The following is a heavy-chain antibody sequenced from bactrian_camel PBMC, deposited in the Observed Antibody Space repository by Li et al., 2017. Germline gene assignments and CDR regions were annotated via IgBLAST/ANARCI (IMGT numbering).Heavy chain of an antibody. Sequence: DVQLVESGGGLVQPGGSLRLSCAASSVTYSSYCLGWFRQAPGKEREGVAAIWTIGGATYYADSVKGRFSISQDDDKNTVYLQMDSLKAEDTAMYYCVADKICVGWAQAAWFNCWGQGTQVTVS. CDR3: VADKICVGWAQAAWFNC. J-gene: IGHJ4*01. V-gene: IGHV3S40*01. CDR1: SVTYSSYC. D-gene: IGHD5*01. CDR2: IWTIGGAT.